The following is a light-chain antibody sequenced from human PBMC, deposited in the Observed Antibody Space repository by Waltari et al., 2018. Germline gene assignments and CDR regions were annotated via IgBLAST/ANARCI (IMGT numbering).Light chain of an antibody. J-gene: IGKJ1*01. CDR3: MQALQAPWT. V-gene: IGKV2-28*01. Sequence: EIVMAQSPLSLPVTPGEPASISCRSSQSLLHSNGYNYLDWYLQKPGQSPQLLIYMGSNRATWVPDRFSGSGSGTDFTLKITRVEAGDVGVYYCMQALQAPWTFGQRTKVEI. CDR1: QSLLHSNGYNY. CDR2: MGS.